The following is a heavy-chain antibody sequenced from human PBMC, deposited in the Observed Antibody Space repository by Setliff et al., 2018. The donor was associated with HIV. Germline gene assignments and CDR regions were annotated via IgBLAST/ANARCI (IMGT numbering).Heavy chain of an antibody. CDR3: ARVRTGDRSFDF. J-gene: IGHJ4*02. Sequence: SETLSLTCTVSGASITSGYYWSWVRQRPGRGLEWIGHIYYRGDTYYSPSLKSRLAISVDTSKMQFPLTVTSMTAADTAVYYCARVRTGDRSFDFWGQGTLVTVSS. CDR1: GASITSGYY. CDR2: IYYRGDT. V-gene: IGHV4-31*03. D-gene: IGHD1-1*01.